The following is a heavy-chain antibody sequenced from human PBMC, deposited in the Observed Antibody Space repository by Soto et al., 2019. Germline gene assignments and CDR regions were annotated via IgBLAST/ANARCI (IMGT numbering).Heavy chain of an antibody. Sequence: SETLSLTCTVSGGSISSGGYYWSWIRQHPGKGLEWIGYIYYSGSTYYNPSLKSRVTISVDTSKNQFSLKLSSVTAADTAVYYCARGVSYYYDSSGPTPLGPWFDPWGQGTLVTVSS. V-gene: IGHV4-31*03. D-gene: IGHD3-22*01. J-gene: IGHJ5*02. CDR3: ARGVSYYYDSSGPTPLGPWFDP. CDR1: GGSISSGGYY. CDR2: IYYSGST.